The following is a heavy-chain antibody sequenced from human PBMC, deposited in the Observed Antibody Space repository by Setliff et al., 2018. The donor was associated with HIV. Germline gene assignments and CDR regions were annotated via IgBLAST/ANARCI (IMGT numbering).Heavy chain of an antibody. D-gene: IGHD2-2*03. CDR3: ARHGYCSGTSCSEYYYYYGMDV. V-gene: IGHV5-51*01. CDR1: GYNFTSNW. CDR2: IYPGDSDT. Sequence: GESLKISCKGSGYNFTSNWIGWVRQMPGKGLEWMGIIYPGDSDTRYSPSFHGQVTISADKSISTAYLQWSSLKASDTAMYYCARHGYCSGTSCSEYYYYYGMDVWGQGTTVTVSS. J-gene: IGHJ6*02.